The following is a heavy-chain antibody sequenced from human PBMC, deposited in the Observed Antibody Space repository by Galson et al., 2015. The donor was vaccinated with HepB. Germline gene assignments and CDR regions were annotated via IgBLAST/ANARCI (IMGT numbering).Heavy chain of an antibody. CDR1: GYTFTDYY. D-gene: IGHD3-3*01. CDR2: ISPNSGAT. Sequence: SVKVSCKASGYTFTDYYMHWVRQAPGQGLEWMGWISPNSGATTYGQKFQGRVTMTSDTSISTAYMELSRLRSDDTAVYYCARSKRFLEWLTFYYGLDVWGLGTTVTVSS. CDR3: ARSKRFLEWLTFYYGLDV. V-gene: IGHV1-2*02. J-gene: IGHJ6*02.